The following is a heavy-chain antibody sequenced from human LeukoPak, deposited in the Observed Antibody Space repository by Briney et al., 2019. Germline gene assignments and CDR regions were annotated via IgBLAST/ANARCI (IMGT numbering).Heavy chain of an antibody. CDR1: GYTFTSYY. J-gene: IGHJ4*02. V-gene: IGHV1-69*04. D-gene: IGHD3-22*01. CDR2: IIPILGIA. Sequence: SVKVSCKASGYTFTSYYMHWVRQAPGQGLEWMGRIIPILGIANYAQKFQGRVTITADKSTSTAYMELSSLRSEDTAVYYCARAGHYYDSSGYYQFDFDYWGQGTLVTVSS. CDR3: ARAGHYYDSSGYYQFDFDY.